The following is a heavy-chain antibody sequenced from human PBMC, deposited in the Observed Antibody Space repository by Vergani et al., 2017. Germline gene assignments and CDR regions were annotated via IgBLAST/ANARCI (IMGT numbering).Heavy chain of an antibody. Sequence: QVHLVESGGGVVQPGRSLTLSCVVSGFTSSYYGMHWVRQAPGKGLEWVAVISYDGTQKYYAASVKGRFTISRDNSKSTLYLKMNSLRTEDTAVYYCATKSXSTPGCQIGYFREWGQGTLVTVSS. J-gene: IGHJ1*01. CDR1: GFTSSYYG. D-gene: IGHD1-1*01. CDR3: ATKSXSTPGCQIGYFRE. V-gene: IGHV3-30*03. CDR2: ISYDGTQK.